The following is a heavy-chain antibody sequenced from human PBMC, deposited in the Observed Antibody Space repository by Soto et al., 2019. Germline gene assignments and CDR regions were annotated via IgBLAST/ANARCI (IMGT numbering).Heavy chain of an antibody. CDR1: GYTFTSYG. V-gene: IGHV1-18*01. D-gene: IGHD6-19*01. Sequence: ASVKVSCKASGYTFTSYGISWVRQAPGQGLEWMGWISAYNGNTNYAQKLQGRVTMTTDTSTSTAYMELRSLRSDDTAVYYCARKTFIAVAGKEGRDYYYYGMDVWGQGTTVTVSS. CDR2: ISAYNGNT. CDR3: ARKTFIAVAGKEGRDYYYYGMDV. J-gene: IGHJ6*02.